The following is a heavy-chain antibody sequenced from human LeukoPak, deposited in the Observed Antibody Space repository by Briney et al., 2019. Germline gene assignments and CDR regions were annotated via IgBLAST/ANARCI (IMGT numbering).Heavy chain of an antibody. Sequence: SQTLSLTCTVSGGSISSGSYYWSWIRQPAGKGLEWIGRIHTSGSTNYNPSLKSRVTISVDTSKNQFSLKLSSVTAADTAVYYCARSYYYDSSFFDYWGQGTLVTVSS. CDR1: GGSISSGSYY. CDR3: ARSYYYDSSFFDY. CDR2: IHTSGST. V-gene: IGHV4-61*02. D-gene: IGHD3-22*01. J-gene: IGHJ4*02.